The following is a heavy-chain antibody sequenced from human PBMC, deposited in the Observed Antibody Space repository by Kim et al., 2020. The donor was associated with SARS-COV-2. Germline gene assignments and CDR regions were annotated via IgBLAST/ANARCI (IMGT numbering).Heavy chain of an antibody. CDR1: GYTFTSYA. V-gene: IGHV1-3*01. Sequence: ASVKVSCKASGYTFTSYAMHWVRQAPGQRLEWMGWINAGNGNTKYSQKFQGRVTITRDTSASTAYMELSSLRSEDTAVYYCARDLTIFGVGGGYWGQGTLVTVSS. CDR2: INAGNGNT. CDR3: ARDLTIFGVGGGY. J-gene: IGHJ4*02. D-gene: IGHD3-3*01.